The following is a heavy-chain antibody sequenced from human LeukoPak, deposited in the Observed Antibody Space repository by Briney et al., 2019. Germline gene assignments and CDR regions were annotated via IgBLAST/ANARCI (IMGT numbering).Heavy chain of an antibody. V-gene: IGHV3-30-3*02. Sequence: GGSLRLSCAASGFTFSDYAMHWVRQAPGKGLEWVTLISYNGVNKYYADSVKGRFTISRDNSKNTLYLQMNSLRAEDTAVYYCANEIRPNDYWGQGTQVTVSS. CDR1: GFTFSDYA. CDR3: ANEIRPNDY. CDR2: ISYNGVNK. D-gene: IGHD4-17*01. J-gene: IGHJ4*02.